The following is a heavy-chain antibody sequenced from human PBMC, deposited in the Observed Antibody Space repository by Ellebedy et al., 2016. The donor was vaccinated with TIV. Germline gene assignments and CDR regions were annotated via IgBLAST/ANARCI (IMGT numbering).Heavy chain of an antibody. J-gene: IGHJ4*02. CDR1: GFSFSSYW. CDR3: ARTYGNTRPEY. D-gene: IGHD1/OR15-1a*01. Sequence: GESLKISCAASGFSFSSYWMNWVRQAPGKGLEWVANIKPDGSAKYYVDSVKGRFTISRDNAKNSVYLQMNSLRVDDTAVYYYARTYGNTRPEYWGQGTQVTVSS. V-gene: IGHV3-7*03. CDR2: IKPDGSAK.